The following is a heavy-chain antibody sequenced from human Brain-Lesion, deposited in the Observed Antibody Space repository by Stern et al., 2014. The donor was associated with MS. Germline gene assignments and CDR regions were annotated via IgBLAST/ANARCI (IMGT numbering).Heavy chain of an antibody. CDR3: ARGVGDY. J-gene: IGHJ4*02. Sequence: EVQLVESGGGLNKPGGSLKLSCAASGYNFSGYWMHWVRQFPGKGLFWVSQINRERSDTSYADSVKGLFSISRDNIRNMFYLRMTSRRAEDTAVYYCARGVGDYWGQGARVTVSS. CDR1: GYNFSGYW. D-gene: IGHD3-16*01. CDR2: INRERSDT. V-gene: IGHV3-74*02.